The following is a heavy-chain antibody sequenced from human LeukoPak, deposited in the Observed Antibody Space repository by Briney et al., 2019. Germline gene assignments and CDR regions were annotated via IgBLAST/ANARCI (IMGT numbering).Heavy chain of an antibody. J-gene: IGHJ4*02. CDR1: GFTFSSYS. CDR3: ARTYYDILTGYYYYFDY. CDR2: ISSSSSYI. Sequence: GGSLRLSCAASGFTFSSYSMNWVRQAPGKGLEWVSSISSSSSYIYYADSVKGRFTISRDNAKNSLYLQMNSLRAEDTAAYYYARTYYDILTGYYYYFDYWGQGTLVTVSS. V-gene: IGHV3-21*01. D-gene: IGHD3-9*01.